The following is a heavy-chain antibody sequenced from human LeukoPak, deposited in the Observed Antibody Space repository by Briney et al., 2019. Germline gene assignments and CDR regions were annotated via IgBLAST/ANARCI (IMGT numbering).Heavy chain of an antibody. Sequence: GGSLRLSCATSGFTFSSYWMHWVRQAPGQGLVWVSRISGDGSSTNYADSVKGRFTISRDNTKNTLYLQMNSLRAEDTAVYYCARVLTSYYYDSSGQGGAFDIWGQGTMVTVSS. D-gene: IGHD3-22*01. CDR1: GFTFSSYW. V-gene: IGHV3-74*01. CDR2: ISGDGSST. CDR3: ARVLTSYYYDSSGQGGAFDI. J-gene: IGHJ3*02.